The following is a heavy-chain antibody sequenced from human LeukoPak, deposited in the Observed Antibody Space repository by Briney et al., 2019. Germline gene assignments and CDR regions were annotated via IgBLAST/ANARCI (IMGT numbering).Heavy chain of an antibody. D-gene: IGHD2-21*01. CDR1: GGSISSGSYY. CDR2: IYTSGST. J-gene: IGHJ6*03. V-gene: IGHV4-61*02. CDR3: ARAKSGVSYYYYYMDV. Sequence: SETLSLTXTVSGGSISSGSYYWSWIRRPAGEGLEWIGRIYTSGSTNYNPSLKSRVTISVDTSKNQFSLKLSSVTAADTAVYYCARAKSGVSYYYYYMDVWGKGTTVTVSS.